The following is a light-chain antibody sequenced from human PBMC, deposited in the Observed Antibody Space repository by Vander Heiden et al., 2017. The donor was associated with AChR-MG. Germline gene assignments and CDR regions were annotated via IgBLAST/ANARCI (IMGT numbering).Light chain of an antibody. V-gene: IGKV3-15*01. CDR2: GAS. CDR3: QQYINWQT. Sequence: EIVMTQSPATVSGSPGERATLSCRASQNVSRNLAWYQQKPGQAPRLLIYGASTRAAGIPASFSGSGSGTEFTLTISSLQSEDFAFYYCQQYINWQTFGHGTKVDIK. CDR1: QNVSRN. J-gene: IGKJ3*01.